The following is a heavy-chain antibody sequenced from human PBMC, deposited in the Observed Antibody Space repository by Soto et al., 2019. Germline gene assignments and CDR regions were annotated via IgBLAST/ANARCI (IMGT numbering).Heavy chain of an antibody. CDR1: GFTFSSYA. D-gene: IGHD3-22*01. Sequence: GGSLRLSCEASGFTFSSYAMSWVRPAPGKGLEWVSAISGSGGSTYYADSVKGRFTISRDNSKNTLYLQMNSLRAEDTAVYYCAKGGYYDSSGYYWGQGTLVTVSS. V-gene: IGHV3-23*01. J-gene: IGHJ4*02. CDR3: AKGGYYDSSGYY. CDR2: ISGSGGST.